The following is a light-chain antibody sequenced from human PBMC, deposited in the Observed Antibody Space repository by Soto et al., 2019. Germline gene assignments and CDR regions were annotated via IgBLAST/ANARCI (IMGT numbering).Light chain of an antibody. Sequence: DIQMTQSPSTLSASVGDRVTISCRARQSINTWLAWYQQKPGKVPKLLIYDVSTLESGVPSRFSGSGSGTEFTLTISSLQPDDFATYYCQQYDGNFGGGTRVEIK. V-gene: IGKV1-5*01. CDR3: QQYDGN. J-gene: IGKJ4*01. CDR1: QSINTW. CDR2: DVS.